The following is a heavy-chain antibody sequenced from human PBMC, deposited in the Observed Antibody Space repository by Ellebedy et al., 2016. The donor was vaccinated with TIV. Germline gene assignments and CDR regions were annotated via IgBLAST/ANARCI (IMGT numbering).Heavy chain of an antibody. CDR1: GFTFSSYA. Sequence: GGSLRLSCAASGFTFSSYAMNWVRQAPGKGLEWVSAISGSGGSTYYADSVEGRFTISRDNSKNTLYLQMNSLRAEDTALYYCAKDSGDSSWYVDYWGQGTLVTVSS. CDR2: ISGSGGST. D-gene: IGHD6-13*01. CDR3: AKDSGDSSWYVDY. J-gene: IGHJ4*02. V-gene: IGHV3-23*01.